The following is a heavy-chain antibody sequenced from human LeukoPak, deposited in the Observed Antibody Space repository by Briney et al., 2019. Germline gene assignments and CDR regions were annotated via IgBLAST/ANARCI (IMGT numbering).Heavy chain of an antibody. V-gene: IGHV3-23*01. Sequence: GGSLRLSCAASGFTFISYGMSWVRQAPGKGLEWVSAISGSGGSTYYADSVKGRFTISRDNSKNTLYLQMNSLRAEDTAVYYCAKAHPTYYYDSSEYYSDYWGQGILVTVSS. D-gene: IGHD3-22*01. CDR2: ISGSGGST. CDR3: AKAHPTYYYDSSEYYSDY. CDR1: GFTFISYG. J-gene: IGHJ4*02.